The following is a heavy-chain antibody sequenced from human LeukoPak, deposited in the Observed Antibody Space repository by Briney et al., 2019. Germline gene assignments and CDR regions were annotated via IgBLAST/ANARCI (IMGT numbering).Heavy chain of an antibody. CDR2: TYYSGST. J-gene: IGHJ6*02. Sequence: SETLSLTCTVSGGSISSYYWSWIRQPPGKRLEWIGYTYYSGSTNYNPSLKSRVTISVDTSKNQFSLKLSSVTAADTAVYYCAREDSLYYGMDVWGQGTTVTVSS. CDR1: GGSISSYY. D-gene: IGHD3-22*01. V-gene: IGHV4-59*01. CDR3: AREDSLYYGMDV.